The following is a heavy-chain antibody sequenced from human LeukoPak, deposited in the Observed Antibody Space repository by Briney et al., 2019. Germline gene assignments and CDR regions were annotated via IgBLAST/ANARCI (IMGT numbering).Heavy chain of an antibody. J-gene: IGHJ3*02. Sequence: SETLSLTCAVSGGSISSSNWWSWVRQPPGKGLEWIGEIYHSGSTNYNPSLKSRVTISVDKSKNQFSLKLSSVTAADTAVYYCAGWSDYYDSSGYSLDAFDIWGQGTMVTVSS. CDR2: IYHSGST. CDR3: AGWSDYYDSSGYSLDAFDI. D-gene: IGHD3-22*01. V-gene: IGHV4-4*02. CDR1: GGSISSSNW.